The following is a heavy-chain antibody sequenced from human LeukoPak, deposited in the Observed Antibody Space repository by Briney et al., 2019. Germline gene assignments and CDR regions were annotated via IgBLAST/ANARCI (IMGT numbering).Heavy chain of an antibody. Sequence: SETLSLTCTVSGGSISSSSYYWGWIRQPPGKGLEWIGSIYYSGSTYYNPSLKSRVTISVDTSKNQFSLKLSTVTAADTAEYSSARPVAGLYYFDYWGQGTLVTVSS. CDR3: ARPVAGLYYFDY. CDR1: GGSISSSSYY. D-gene: IGHD6-19*01. V-gene: IGHV4-39*01. CDR2: IYYSGST. J-gene: IGHJ4*02.